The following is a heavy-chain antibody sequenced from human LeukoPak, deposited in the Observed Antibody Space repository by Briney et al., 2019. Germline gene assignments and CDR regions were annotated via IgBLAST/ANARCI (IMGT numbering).Heavy chain of an antibody. CDR2: ISGGGRST. J-gene: IGHJ6*02. D-gene: IGHD4-17*01. V-gene: IGHV3-23*01. Sequence: GGSLRLSCAASGFSFNTCAMSWVRQAPGKGLEWVSTISGGGRSTDYADSVKGRFTISRDNSKNTLYLQMNSLRAEDTAVYYCARDRDYGDYYYYGMDVWGQGTTVTVSS. CDR3: ARDRDYGDYYYYGMDV. CDR1: GFSFNTCA.